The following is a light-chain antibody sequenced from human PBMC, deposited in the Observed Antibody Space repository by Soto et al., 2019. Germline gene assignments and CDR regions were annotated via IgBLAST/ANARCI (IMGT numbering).Light chain of an antibody. CDR3: QQLHTYPYT. V-gene: IGKV1-9*01. CDR1: QGISSF. J-gene: IGKJ2*01. CDR2: AAS. Sequence: DIQLTQSPSFLSASVGDRVTITCRASQGISSFLAWYQQKPGGTPKLLIYAASTLQSGVPSRFSGSGSGIDFTLTITSLQPEDFATYYCQQLHTYPYTFGQGTKLEIK.